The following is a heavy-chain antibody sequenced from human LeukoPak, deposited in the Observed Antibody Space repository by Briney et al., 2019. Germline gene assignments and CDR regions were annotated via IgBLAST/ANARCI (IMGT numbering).Heavy chain of an antibody. J-gene: IGHJ4*02. CDR3: ARIPVGAPVDY. CDR1: GFTFSSYA. V-gene: IGHV3-30-3*01. Sequence: GGSLRLSCAASGFTFSSYAMHWVRQAPGKGLEWVAVISYDGNNKYYADSVKGRFTISRDNSKNTLYLQMNSLRAQDTAVYYCARIPVGAPVDYWGQGTLVTVSS. CDR2: ISYDGNNK. D-gene: IGHD1-14*01.